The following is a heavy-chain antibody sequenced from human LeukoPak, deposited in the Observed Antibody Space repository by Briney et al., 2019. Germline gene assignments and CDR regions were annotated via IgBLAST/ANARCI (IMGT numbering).Heavy chain of an antibody. CDR3: AKGSLNEITMVRGVII. D-gene: IGHD3-10*01. Sequence: PGGSLRLSCAASGFIFSTYGMSWVRQAPGKGLEWVSAIRGSGTNTYYADSVKGRFTISRDNSKNTLYLQMNSLRAEDTAVYYCAKGSLNEITMVRGVIIWGQGTLVTVSS. V-gene: IGHV3-23*01. J-gene: IGHJ4*02. CDR2: IRGSGTNT. CDR1: GFIFSTYG.